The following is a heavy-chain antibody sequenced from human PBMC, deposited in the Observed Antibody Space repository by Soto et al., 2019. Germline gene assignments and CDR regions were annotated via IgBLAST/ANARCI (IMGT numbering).Heavy chain of an antibody. J-gene: IGHJ4*02. CDR1: GYTFISYY. CDR2: INPSDAYT. Sequence: QVQLVQSGAEVKKPGASVKVSCRASGYTFISYYIHWVRQAPGQGLEWMGLINPSDAYTDYAQKFLGRVTLTRDTSTSIGYMELSSLRSEDTAIYYCARDHVDTPMTNFDYWGQGTLVTVSS. CDR3: ARDHVDTPMTNFDY. V-gene: IGHV1-46*01. D-gene: IGHD5-18*01.